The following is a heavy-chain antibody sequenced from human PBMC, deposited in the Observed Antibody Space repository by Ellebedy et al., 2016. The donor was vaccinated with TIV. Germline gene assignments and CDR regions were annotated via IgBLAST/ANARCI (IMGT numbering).Heavy chain of an antibody. CDR2: ISSSSSYI. CDR1: GFTFSSYS. CDR3: ARDYAVAGFYYYYGMDV. Sequence: GESLKISXAASGFTFSSYSMNWVRQAPGKGLEWVSSISSSSSYIYYADSVKGRFTISRDNAKNSLYLQMNSLRAEDTAVYYCARDYAVAGFYYYYGMDVWGQGTTVTVSS. V-gene: IGHV3-21*01. D-gene: IGHD6-19*01. J-gene: IGHJ6*02.